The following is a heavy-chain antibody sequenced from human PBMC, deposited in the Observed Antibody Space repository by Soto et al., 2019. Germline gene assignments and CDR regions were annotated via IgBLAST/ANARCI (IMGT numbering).Heavy chain of an antibody. V-gene: IGHV3-33*01. D-gene: IGHD3-10*01. CDR3: ARDPAMVRGVMWWFDP. Sequence: QVQLVESGGGVVQPGRSLRLSCAASGFTFSSYGMHWVRQAPGKGLEWVAVIWYDGSNKYYADSVKGRFTISRDNSKNTLYLQMNSLGADDTAVYYCARDPAMVRGVMWWFDPWGQGTLVTVSS. J-gene: IGHJ5*02. CDR1: GFTFSSYG. CDR2: IWYDGSNK.